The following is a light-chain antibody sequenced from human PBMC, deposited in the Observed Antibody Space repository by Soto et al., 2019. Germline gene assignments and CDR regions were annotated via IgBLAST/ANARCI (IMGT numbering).Light chain of an antibody. CDR1: SSDVGTYNF. CDR2: DVT. CDR3: CSYVGRYTSYV. V-gene: IGLV2-11*01. J-gene: IGLJ1*01. Sequence: QSALTQPRSVSGSPGQSVTISCTGTSSDVGTYNFVSWYQQHPGKAPKFMIYDVTKRPSGVPDRLSGSKSGNTASLTISGLQAEDEADYYCCSYVGRYTSYVFGTGTKLTVL.